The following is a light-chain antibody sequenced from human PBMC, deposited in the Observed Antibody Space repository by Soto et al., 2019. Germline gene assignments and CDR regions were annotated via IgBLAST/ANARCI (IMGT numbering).Light chain of an antibody. Sequence: EIVMTQSPATLSVSPGERATLSCRASQSVSSNLAWYQQKPGQTPKLLIYVASTRATGIPARFSGSGSGTEFTLTSISLQSEDFAVYYCQQYEVWPLTFGGGTKVEFK. CDR3: QQYEVWPLT. J-gene: IGKJ4*02. V-gene: IGKV3-15*01. CDR1: QSVSSN. CDR2: VAS.